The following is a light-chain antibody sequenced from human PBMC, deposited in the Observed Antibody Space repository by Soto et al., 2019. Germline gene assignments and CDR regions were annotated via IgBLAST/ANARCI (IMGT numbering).Light chain of an antibody. CDR1: QDLSSW. CDR3: QQPISFPIT. J-gene: IGKJ5*01. V-gene: IGKV1D-12*01. CDR2: AAS. Sequence: DIQMTQSPPSVSASVGDRVTITCRASQDLSSWLAWYQQKPGKAPKLLISAASSLQSGVPSRFSGSGSGTDFTLTIHSLQPEDFATYYCQQPISFPITFGQGTRLENK.